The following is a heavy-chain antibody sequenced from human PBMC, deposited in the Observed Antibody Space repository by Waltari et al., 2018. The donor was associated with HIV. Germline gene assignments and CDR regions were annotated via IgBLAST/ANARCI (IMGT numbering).Heavy chain of an antibody. CDR2: IYSSGST. V-gene: IGHV4-31*03. CDR1: GGSISSGGYY. J-gene: IGHJ6*02. CDR3: ARDKGYCSSTSCYAQLRYYYYGMDV. Sequence: QVQLQESGPGLVKPSQTLSLTCTVSGGSISSGGYYWSWIRQPPGRGPDGVGYIYSSGSTYYNPSLKSRVTISVDTSKNQFSLKLSSVTAADTAVYYCARDKGYCSSTSCYAQLRYYYYGMDVWGQGTTVTVSS. D-gene: IGHD2-2*01.